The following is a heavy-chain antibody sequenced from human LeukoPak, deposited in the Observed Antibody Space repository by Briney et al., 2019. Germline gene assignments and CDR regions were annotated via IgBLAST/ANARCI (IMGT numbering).Heavy chain of an antibody. CDR1: GGSMSKQY. Sequence: SETLSLTRTVWGGSMSKQYGTCLRDPPGKGLEGMANISYSGSNKYNHPHKRRATISVDTSKTQFSLRLSSVTATDTAVYYCARHNFRWELPGFWGQGTLVTVSS. D-gene: IGHD1-26*01. V-gene: IGHV4-59*08. CDR2: ISYSGSN. J-gene: IGHJ4*02. CDR3: ARHNFRWELPGF.